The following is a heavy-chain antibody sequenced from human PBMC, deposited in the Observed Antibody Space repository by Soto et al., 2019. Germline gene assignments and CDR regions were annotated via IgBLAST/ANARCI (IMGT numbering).Heavy chain of an antibody. Sequence: QVQLVQSGAEVKKPGSSVKVSCRAYGGTFSSYAVSWVRQAPGQVLEWMGVIIPLLNTTKYVQKFQGRVTITADASATTADMELRSLRSEDTAVYYCASESSSPNYYYYGMDVWGQGTTVTVSS. CDR2: IIPLLNTT. V-gene: IGHV1-69*01. J-gene: IGHJ6*02. CDR1: GGTFSSYA. D-gene: IGHD6-6*01. CDR3: ASESSSPNYYYYGMDV.